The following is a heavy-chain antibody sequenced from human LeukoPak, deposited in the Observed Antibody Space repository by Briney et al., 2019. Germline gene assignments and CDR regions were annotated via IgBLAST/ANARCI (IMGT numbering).Heavy chain of an antibody. CDR1: GGSISSSSYY. CDR3: ARILPDGNWNDDAKYYFDY. Sequence: SETLSLTCTVSGGSISSSSYYWGWIRQPPGKGLEWIGSIYYSGSTYYNPSLKSRVTISVDTSKNQFSLKLSSVTAADTAVYYCARILPDGNWNDDAKYYFDYWGQGTLVTVSS. J-gene: IGHJ4*02. D-gene: IGHD1-1*01. V-gene: IGHV4-39*01. CDR2: IYYSGST.